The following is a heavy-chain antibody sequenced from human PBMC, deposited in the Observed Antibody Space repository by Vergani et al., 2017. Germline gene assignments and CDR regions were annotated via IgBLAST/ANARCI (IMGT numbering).Heavy chain of an antibody. Sequence: EVQLVESGGGLVKPGGSLRLSCAASGFTFSSYSMNWVRQAPGKGLEWVSSISSSSSYIYYADSMKGRFTISRDNAKNSLYLQMNSLRAEDTAVYYCARSIAAANLFDYWGQGTLVTVFS. V-gene: IGHV3-21*01. D-gene: IGHD6-13*01. CDR3: ARSIAAANLFDY. J-gene: IGHJ4*02. CDR2: ISSSSSYI. CDR1: GFTFSSYS.